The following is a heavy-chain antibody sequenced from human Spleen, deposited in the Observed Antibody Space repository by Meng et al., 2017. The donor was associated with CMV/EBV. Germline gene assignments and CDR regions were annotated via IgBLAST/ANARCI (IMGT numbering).Heavy chain of an antibody. CDR1: GGSISSDSYH. CDR3: ASLLVGNGGRGH. V-gene: IGHV4-61*01. J-gene: IGHJ4*02. CDR2: TVYGGST. D-gene: IGHD2-8*01. Sequence: GSLRLSCIVSGGSISSDSYHCNWIRQSPGKGLEWIGQTVYGGSTNYNPSLESRLSISVDTSKNQFSLKLDAVTAADTAVYYCASLLVGNGGRGHWGQGTLVTVSS.